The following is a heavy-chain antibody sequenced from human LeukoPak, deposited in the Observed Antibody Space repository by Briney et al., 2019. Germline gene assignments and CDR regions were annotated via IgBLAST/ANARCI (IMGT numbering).Heavy chain of an antibody. D-gene: IGHD5-12*01. CDR3: VRGGYRGFDYEY. V-gene: IGHV3-21*01. Sequence: GGSLRLSCAASGFTFSTYSMNWLRLAPGKGLEWDSSISPDSNYKYYVDPVKGRFTISRDNAKSSLYLQMNSLRAEDTAVYYCVRGGYRGFDYEYWGQGTLVTVSS. CDR2: ISPDSNYK. CDR1: GFTFSTYS. J-gene: IGHJ4*02.